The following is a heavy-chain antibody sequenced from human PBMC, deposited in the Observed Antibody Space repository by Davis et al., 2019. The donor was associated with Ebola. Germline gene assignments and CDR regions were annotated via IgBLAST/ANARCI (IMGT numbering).Heavy chain of an antibody. CDR1: GGPISPYY. CDR3: VRGSDAYKTGY. CDR2: IYYSGSI. V-gene: IGHV4-59*01. J-gene: IGHJ4*02. Sequence: MPSETLSLTCTVSGGPISPYYWSWVRQPPGKGLEWIGYIYYSGSINYNPSLKSRVTISVDTSKSQFSLKLSSVTAADTAFYCCVRGSDAYKTGYWGQGTLVTVSS. D-gene: IGHD5-24*01.